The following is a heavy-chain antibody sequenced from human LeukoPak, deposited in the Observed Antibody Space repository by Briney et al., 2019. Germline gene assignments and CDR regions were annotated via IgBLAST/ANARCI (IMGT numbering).Heavy chain of an antibody. CDR2: ISYEGDST. D-gene: IGHD1-26*01. J-gene: IGHJ4*02. Sequence: GGSLRLSCAASGFIFRIYGMHWVRQAPGKGLEWVALISYEGDSTYYADSVKGRFTISRDNAKNSLYLQMNSLRAEDTAVYYCARESGSNYGPFDYWGQGTLVTVSS. CDR1: GFIFRIYG. V-gene: IGHV3-30*03. CDR3: ARESGSNYGPFDY.